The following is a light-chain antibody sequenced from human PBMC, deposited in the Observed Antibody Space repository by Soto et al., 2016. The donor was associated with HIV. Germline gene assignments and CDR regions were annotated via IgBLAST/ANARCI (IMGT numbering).Light chain of an antibody. CDR3: QQSYSTPYT. CDR1: QSISSY. CDR2: AAS. J-gene: IGKJ2*01. V-gene: IGKV1-39*01. Sequence: DIQMTQSPSSLSASVGDRVTITCRASQSISSYLNWYQLKPGKAPKLLIYAASILQSGVPSSFSGSGSGTDFTLTISSLHPEDFATYFCQQSYSTPYTFGQGTKLEIK.